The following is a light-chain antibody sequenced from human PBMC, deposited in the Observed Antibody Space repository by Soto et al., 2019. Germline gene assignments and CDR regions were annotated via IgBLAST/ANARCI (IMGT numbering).Light chain of an antibody. V-gene: IGLV8-61*01. CDR2: STN. J-gene: IGLJ2*01. Sequence: QTVVSQEPSFSVSPGETVTLTCGLTSASVLTSYYPSWYQQTPGQAPRTLIYSTNLRSSGVPDRFSGSILGNKAALIITGAQADDESDYYCALYVGSGTVVFGGGTKLTVL. CDR1: SASVLTSYY. CDR3: ALYVGSGTVV.